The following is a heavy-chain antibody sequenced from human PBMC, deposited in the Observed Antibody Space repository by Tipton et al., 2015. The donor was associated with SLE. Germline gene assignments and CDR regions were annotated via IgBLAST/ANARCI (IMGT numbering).Heavy chain of an antibody. CDR1: GYTFTSYG. J-gene: IGHJ4*02. Sequence: QSGPEVKKPGASVKVSCKASGYTFTSYGISWVRQAPGQGLEWMGWISAYNGDTNYAQKLQARVTMTTDTSTTTAYMELRSLKSDDTAVYYCARDEMGMTVAGTGYWGQGTLVTVSS. CDR2: ISAYNGDT. V-gene: IGHV1-18*01. CDR3: ARDEMGMTVAGTGY. D-gene: IGHD6-19*01.